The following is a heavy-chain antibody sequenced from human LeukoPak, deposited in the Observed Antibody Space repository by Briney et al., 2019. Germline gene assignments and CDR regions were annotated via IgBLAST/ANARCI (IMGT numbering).Heavy chain of an antibody. CDR3: ARENSSGYYRTYYHYYGMDV. J-gene: IGHJ6*02. V-gene: IGHV3-33*01. CDR1: GFTFSSYG. Sequence: GGSLRLSCAASGFTFSSYGMHWVRQAPGKGLEWVAVIWYDGSNKYYADSVKGRFTISRDNSKNTLYLQMNSLRAEDTAVYYCARENSSGYYRTYYHYYGMDVWGQGTTVTVSS. D-gene: IGHD3-22*01. CDR2: IWYDGSNK.